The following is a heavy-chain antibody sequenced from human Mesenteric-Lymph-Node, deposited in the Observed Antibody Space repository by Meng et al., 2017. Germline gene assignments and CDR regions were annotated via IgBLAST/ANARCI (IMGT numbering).Heavy chain of an antibody. Sequence: QVQLGQAGAEGRKPGAAGTGSGKASGYTFTNYGSTWVRQAPGQRLEWMGWISAYSGNTNFAQKLQGRITMTTDTSTSTAYMELRRLRSDDTAVYFCARAGYSSSREFDYWGQGTLVTVSS. CDR3: ARAGYSSSREFDY. J-gene: IGHJ4*02. V-gene: IGHV1-18*01. CDR2: ISAYSGNT. CDR1: GYTFTNYG. D-gene: IGHD6-13*01.